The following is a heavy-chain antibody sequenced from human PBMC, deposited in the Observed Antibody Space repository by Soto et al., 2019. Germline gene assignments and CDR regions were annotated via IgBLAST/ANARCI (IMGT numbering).Heavy chain of an antibody. V-gene: IGHV3-66*01. D-gene: IGHD6-19*01. CDR3: ARDPIAVAGKGFDP. Sequence: GGSLRLSCAASGFTVSSNYMSWVRQAPGKGLEWVSVIYSSGTTYYADSVKGSFTISKDNSKNKLYLQMNSLGAEDTAVYYCARDPIAVAGKGFDPWGQGTLVTVSS. J-gene: IGHJ5*02. CDR2: IYSSGTT. CDR1: GFTVSSNY.